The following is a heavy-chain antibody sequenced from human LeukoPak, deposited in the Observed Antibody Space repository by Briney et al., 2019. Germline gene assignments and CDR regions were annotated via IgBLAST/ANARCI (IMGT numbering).Heavy chain of an antibody. CDR3: ARSLEVAGPLDY. D-gene: IGHD6-19*01. J-gene: IGHJ4*02. CDR1: GGSISTGTYY. V-gene: IGHV4-39*01. CDR2: IYYSGST. Sequence: SETLSLTCTVSGGSISTGTYYWGWIRQPPGKGLEWIGSIYYSGSTYYNPSLKSRVTISVDTSKNRSSLKVSSVTAADTAVYYCARSLEVAGPLDYWGQGTLVTVSS.